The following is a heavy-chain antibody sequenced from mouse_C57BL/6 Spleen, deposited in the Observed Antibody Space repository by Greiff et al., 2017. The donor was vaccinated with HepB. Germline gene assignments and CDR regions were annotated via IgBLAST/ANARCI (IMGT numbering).Heavy chain of an antibody. J-gene: IGHJ2*01. V-gene: IGHV1-82*01. CDR1: GYAFSSSW. D-gene: IGHD1-1*01. Sequence: QVQLQQSGPELVKPGASVKISCKASGYAFSSSWMNWVKQRPGKGLEWIGRIYPGDGDTNYNGKFKGKATLTADKSSSTAYMQLSSLTSEDSAVYFCARERVYGGYFDYWGQGTTLTVSS. CDR3: ARERVYGGYFDY. CDR2: IYPGDGDT.